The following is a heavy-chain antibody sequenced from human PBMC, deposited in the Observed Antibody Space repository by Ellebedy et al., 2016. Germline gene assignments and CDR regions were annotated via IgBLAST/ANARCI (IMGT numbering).Heavy chain of an antibody. V-gene: IGHV3-23*01. Sequence: GESLKISCTASGLNFNTFLMSWVRQAPGKGLEWVSTISAGSDTTRLADSVKGRFTISRDNSRDTLYLQMNSLRAEDTAVYYCYYGHYSASWGQGTLVTVSS. J-gene: IGHJ4*02. CDR1: GLNFNTFL. D-gene: IGHD4-17*01. CDR3: YYGHYSAS. CDR2: ISAGSDTT.